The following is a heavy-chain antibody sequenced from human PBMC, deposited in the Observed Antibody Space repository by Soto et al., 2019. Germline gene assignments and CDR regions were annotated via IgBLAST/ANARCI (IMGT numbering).Heavy chain of an antibody. J-gene: IGHJ5*02. D-gene: IGHD2-15*01. Sequence: QLQLQESGPGLVKPSETLSLTCTVSGGSISSSSYYWGWIRQPPGKGLEWIGSIYYSGSTYYNPSLKSRVTISVDTSKNQFSLKLSSVTAADTAVYYCARLPKMYCSGGSCYSDFYWFDPWGQGTLVTVSS. CDR3: ARLPKMYCSGGSCYSDFYWFDP. CDR1: GGSISSSSYY. CDR2: IYYSGST. V-gene: IGHV4-39*01.